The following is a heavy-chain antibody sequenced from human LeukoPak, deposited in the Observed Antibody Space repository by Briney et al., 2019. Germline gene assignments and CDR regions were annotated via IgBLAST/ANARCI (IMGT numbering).Heavy chain of an antibody. V-gene: IGHV1-8*01. CDR2: MNPNSGNT. Sequence: ASVKVSCKASGYTFTSYDINWVRQATGQGLEWMGWMNPNSGNTGYAQKFQGRVTMTRNTSISTAYMELSSLRSEDTAVYYCARAPSRKSRYCSGGSCLTARYYFDYWGQGTLVTVSP. D-gene: IGHD2-15*01. J-gene: IGHJ4*02. CDR3: ARAPSRKSRYCSGGSCLTARYYFDY. CDR1: GYTFTSYD.